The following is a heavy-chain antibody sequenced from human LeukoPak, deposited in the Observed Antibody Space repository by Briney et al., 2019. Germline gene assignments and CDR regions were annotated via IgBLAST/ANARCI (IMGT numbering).Heavy chain of an antibody. J-gene: IGHJ4*02. CDR1: GGSISSGGYY. V-gene: IGHV4-31*03. CDR2: IYYSGST. CDR3: ARSIAARRGGYFDY. Sequence: SETLSLTCTVSGGSISSGGYYWSWIRQHPGKGLEWFGYIYYSGSTYYNPSLKSRVTISVDTSKNQFSLKLSSVTAADTAVYYCARSIAARRGGYFDYWGQGTLVTVSS. D-gene: IGHD6-6*01.